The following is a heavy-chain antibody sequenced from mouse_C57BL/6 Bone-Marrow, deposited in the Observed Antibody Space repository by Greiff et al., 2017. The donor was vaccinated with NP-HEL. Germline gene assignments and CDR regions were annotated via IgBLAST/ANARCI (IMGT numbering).Heavy chain of an antibody. J-gene: IGHJ4*01. D-gene: IGHD3-2*02. CDR1: GYTFTDYY. V-gene: IGHV1-19*01. Sequence: EVQLQQSGPVLVKPGASVKMSCKASGYTFTDYYMNWVKQSHGKSLEWIGVINPYNGGTSYNQKFKGKATLTVDKSSSTAYMELNSLTSEDSAVYYCARLGPLGSSGYVGYAMDYWGQGTSVTVSS. CDR3: ARLGPLGSSGYVGYAMDY. CDR2: INPYNGGT.